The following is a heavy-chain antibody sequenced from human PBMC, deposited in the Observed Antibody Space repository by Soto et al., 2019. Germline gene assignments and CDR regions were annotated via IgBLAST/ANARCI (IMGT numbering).Heavy chain of an antibody. CDR2: IWYDGSNK. CDR1: GFTFSSYG. D-gene: IGHD6-13*01. V-gene: IGHV3-33*01. CDR3: ARDDGSSSCATQYYFDY. J-gene: IGHJ4*02. Sequence: QVQLVESGGGVVQPGRSLRLSCAASGFTFSSYGMHWVRQAPGTGLEWVAVIWYDGSNKYYAASVKGRFTISRDNSKNTLYVQMNSLRAEYTAVYYCARDDGSSSCATQYYFDYWGQGTLVTVSS.